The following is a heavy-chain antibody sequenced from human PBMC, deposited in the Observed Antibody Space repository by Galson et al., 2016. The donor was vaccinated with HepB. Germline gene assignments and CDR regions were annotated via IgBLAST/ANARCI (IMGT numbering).Heavy chain of an antibody. J-gene: IGHJ4*02. V-gene: IGHV3-53*01. D-gene: IGHD4-17*01. CDR3: ARADYDYGDYALDY. Sequence: SLRLSCAASGILFSPYAMNWVRQAPGKGLEWVSVIYNGGSTYYSDSVRGRFTISRDSSKNTLFLQLASLSPEDTAIYYCARADYDYGDYALDYWGQGALVTVSS. CDR1: GILFSPYA. CDR2: IYNGGST.